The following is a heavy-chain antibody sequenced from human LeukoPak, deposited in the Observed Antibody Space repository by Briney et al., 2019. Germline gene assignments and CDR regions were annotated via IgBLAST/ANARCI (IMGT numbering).Heavy chain of an antibody. D-gene: IGHD6-19*01. CDR2: ISYDESNR. V-gene: IGHV3-30-3*01. Sequence: GSLRLSCAASGFTFSSYTIHWVRQAPGKGLEWVAVISYDESNRYYADSVKGRFTISRDNSKNTLYLQMNSLRAEDTAVYYCARRGSSGCFDYWGQGTLVTVSS. J-gene: IGHJ4*02. CDR1: GFTFSSYT. CDR3: ARRGSSGCFDY.